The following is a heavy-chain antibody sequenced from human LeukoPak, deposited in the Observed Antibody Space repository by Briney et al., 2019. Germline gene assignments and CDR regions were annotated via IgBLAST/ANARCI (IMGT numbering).Heavy chain of an antibody. CDR2: IYTSGST. CDR1: GGSISSGSYY. CDR3: AREGTYGDYVVEY. D-gene: IGHD4-17*01. Sequence: PSETLSLTCTVSGGSISSGSYYWSWIRQPAGKGLEWIGRIYTSGSTNYNPSLKSRVTMSVDTSKNQFSLKLSSVTAADTAVYYCAREGTYGDYVVEYWGQGTLVTVSS. V-gene: IGHV4-61*02. J-gene: IGHJ4*02.